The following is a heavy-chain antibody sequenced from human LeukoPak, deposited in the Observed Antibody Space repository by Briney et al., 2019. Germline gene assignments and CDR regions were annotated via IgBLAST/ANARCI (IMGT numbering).Heavy chain of an antibody. Sequence: SVKVSCKASGYTFTSYYLHWVRQAPGQGLEWMGGIIPILGTANYAQKFQGRVTITADESTSTAYMELSSLRSEDTAVYYCASSLGYPTTTFDIWGQGTMVTVSS. CDR1: GYTFTSYY. CDR2: IIPILGTA. V-gene: IGHV1-69*13. J-gene: IGHJ3*02. D-gene: IGHD6-13*01. CDR3: ASSLGYPTTTFDI.